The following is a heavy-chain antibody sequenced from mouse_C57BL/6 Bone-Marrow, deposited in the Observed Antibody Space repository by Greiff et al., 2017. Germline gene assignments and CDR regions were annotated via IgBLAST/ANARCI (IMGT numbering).Heavy chain of an antibody. CDR1: GFTFSDYY. D-gene: IGHD2-4*01. V-gene: IGHV5-16*01. J-gene: IGHJ3*01. CDR3: ARDDEYDEGFAY. Sequence: EVKVEESEGGLVQPGSSMKLSCTASGFTFSDYYMAWVRQVPEKGLEWVANINYDGSSPYYLASLKSRFIIARDNAKNILYLQMRSLKSEDTATYYCARDDEYDEGFAYWGQGTLVTVSA. CDR2: INYDGSSP.